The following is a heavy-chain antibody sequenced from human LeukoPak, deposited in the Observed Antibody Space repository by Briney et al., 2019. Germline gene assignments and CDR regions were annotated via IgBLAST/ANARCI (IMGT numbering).Heavy chain of an antibody. CDR3: ARVYGSGRPSSYFDY. Sequence: GGSLRLSCAASGFTFSSYSMNWVRQAPGKGLEWVSSISSSSSNIYYADSVKGRFTISRDNAKNSLYLQMNSLRAEDTAVYYCARVYGSGRPSSYFDYWGQGTLVTVSS. CDR1: GFTFSSYS. CDR2: ISSSSSNI. J-gene: IGHJ4*02. D-gene: IGHD3-10*01. V-gene: IGHV3-21*01.